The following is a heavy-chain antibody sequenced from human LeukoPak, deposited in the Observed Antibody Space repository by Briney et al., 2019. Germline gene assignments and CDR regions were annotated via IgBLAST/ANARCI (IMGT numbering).Heavy chain of an antibody. J-gene: IGHJ4*02. CDR3: AINDGSGSYYKSDF. CDR2: IDRSGGT. Sequence: PSETLSLTCAVYGGSFSGFYWSRVRQPPGKGPEWIGEIDRSGGTNYNPSLKSRVTISIDTSKNQFSLKMTSVTAADTAVYYCAINDGSGSYYKSDFWGQGTLVTVSS. D-gene: IGHD3-10*01. V-gene: IGHV4-34*01. CDR1: GGSFSGFY.